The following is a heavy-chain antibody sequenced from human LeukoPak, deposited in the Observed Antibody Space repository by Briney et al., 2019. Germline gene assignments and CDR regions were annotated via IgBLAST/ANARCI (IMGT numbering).Heavy chain of an antibody. V-gene: IGHV1-46*01. D-gene: IGHD3-10*01. CDR3: ARGRIYYGSGVRDYCYYGMDV. J-gene: IGHJ6*02. CDR2: INPSGGST. CDR1: GYTFTSYY. Sequence: GPSVKVSCKASGYTFTSYYMHWVRQAPGQGLEWMGIINPSGGSTSYAQKFQGRVTMTRDTSTSTVYMELSSLRSEDTAVYYCARGRIYYGSGVRDYCYYGMDVWGQGTTVTVSS.